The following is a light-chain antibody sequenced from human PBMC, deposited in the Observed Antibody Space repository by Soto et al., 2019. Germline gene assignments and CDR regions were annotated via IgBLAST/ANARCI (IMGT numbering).Light chain of an antibody. J-gene: IGKJ1*01. Sequence: EIVMTQSPATLSVSPGERATLSCRASQSFSNNLAWYHQKPGQAPRLLIYGASTRATGIPARFSGSGSGTEFTLTISSLQSEDFAVYYCQQHNNWPRTFGQGTKVEIK. V-gene: IGKV3-15*01. CDR2: GAS. CDR1: QSFSNN. CDR3: QQHNNWPRT.